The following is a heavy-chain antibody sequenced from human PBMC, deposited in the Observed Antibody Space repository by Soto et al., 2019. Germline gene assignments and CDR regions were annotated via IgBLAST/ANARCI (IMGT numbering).Heavy chain of an antibody. CDR2: INAGNGNT. V-gene: IGHV1-3*01. D-gene: IGHD2-15*01. CDR1: GYTFTSYA. J-gene: IGHJ3*02. CDR3: AIAGSGRDAFDI. Sequence: ASVKVSCKASGYTFTSYAMHWVRQAPGQRLEWMGWINAGNGNTKYSQKFQGRVTITRDTSASTAYMELRSLRSDDTAVYYCAIAGSGRDAFDIWGQGTMVTVSS.